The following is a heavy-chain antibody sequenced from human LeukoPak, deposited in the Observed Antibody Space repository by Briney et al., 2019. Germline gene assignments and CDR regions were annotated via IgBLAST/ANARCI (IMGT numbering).Heavy chain of an antibody. D-gene: IGHD1-26*01. CDR1: GGSISSYY. CDR2: IYTSGST. Sequence: SETLSLTCTVSGGSISSYYWSWIRQPAGKGLEWIGRIYTSGSTNYNPSLESRVTMSVDTSKNQFSLKLSSVTAADTAVYYCARGRVGDTRYYFDYWGQGTLVTVSS. CDR3: ARGRVGDTRYYFDY. J-gene: IGHJ4*02. V-gene: IGHV4-4*07.